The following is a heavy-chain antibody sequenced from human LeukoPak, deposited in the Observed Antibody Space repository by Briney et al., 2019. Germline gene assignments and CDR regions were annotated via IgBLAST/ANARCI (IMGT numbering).Heavy chain of an antibody. J-gene: IGHJ4*02. Sequence: ASVKVSCKASGYTFTSYYMHWVRQAPGQGLEWMGIINPSGGSTSYAQKFQGRVTMTRDMSTSTVYMELRSLRSEDMAVYYCARDGGSPLDYWGQGTLVTVSS. CDR2: INPSGGST. D-gene: IGHD3-16*01. CDR1: GYTFTSYY. CDR3: ARDGGSPLDY. V-gene: IGHV1-46*01.